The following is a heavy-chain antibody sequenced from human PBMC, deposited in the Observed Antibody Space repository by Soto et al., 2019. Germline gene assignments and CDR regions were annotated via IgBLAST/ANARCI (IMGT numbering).Heavy chain of an antibody. CDR1: GGTFSSYA. CDR3: ARDAPYYYDSSAYSPPGY. D-gene: IGHD3-22*01. Sequence: SVKVSCKASGGTFSSYAISWVRQAPGQGLEWMGGIIPIFGTANYAQKFQGRVTITADKSTSTAYMELSSLRSDDTAVYYCARDAPYYYDSSAYSPPGYWGQGTLVTVSS. J-gene: IGHJ4*02. CDR2: IIPIFGTA. V-gene: IGHV1-69*06.